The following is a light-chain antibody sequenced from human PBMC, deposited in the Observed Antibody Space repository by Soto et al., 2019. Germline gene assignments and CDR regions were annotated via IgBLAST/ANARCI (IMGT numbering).Light chain of an antibody. Sequence: EVVMTQSPATLSVSPGERATLSCRASQSVSSNLAWYQQQPGQAPRLLIYGASTRAAGIPARFSGSGSGTDFTLTITSLQSEDFGDYYCHQHNNWWTFGQGTKVEIK. V-gene: IGKV3-15*01. CDR3: HQHNNWWT. J-gene: IGKJ1*01. CDR2: GAS. CDR1: QSVSSN.